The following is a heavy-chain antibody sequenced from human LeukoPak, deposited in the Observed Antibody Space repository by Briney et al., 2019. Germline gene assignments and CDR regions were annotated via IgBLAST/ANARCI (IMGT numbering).Heavy chain of an antibody. D-gene: IGHD2-15*01. CDR3: AREVGPRDYFDY. J-gene: IGHJ4*02. CDR1: GFTFSSYA. V-gene: IGHV3-21*01. Sequence: PGGSLRLSCAASGFTFSSYAMNWIRQAPGKALEWVSSISSTGTYIYYADLVEGRFTISRDNAKNSLYLQMNSLRAEDTAVYYCAREVGPRDYFDYWGQGTLVTVSS. CDR2: ISSTGTYI.